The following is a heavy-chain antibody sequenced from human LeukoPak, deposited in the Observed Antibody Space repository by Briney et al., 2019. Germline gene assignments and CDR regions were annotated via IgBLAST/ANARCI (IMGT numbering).Heavy chain of an antibody. CDR2: IYFSGST. Sequence: PSETLSPTRTVSGGSISSYYWSWIRPPPREGLEWSGYIYFSGSTHYHPSLKSRVTISVDTSKNQSSLKLSSVTAADKAVYYCAREAPRLSYGGYVSVVGYFDYWGQGTLVTVSS. CDR1: GGSISSYY. V-gene: IGHV4-59*01. D-gene: IGHD5-12*01. CDR3: AREAPRLSYGGYVSVVGYFDY. J-gene: IGHJ4*02.